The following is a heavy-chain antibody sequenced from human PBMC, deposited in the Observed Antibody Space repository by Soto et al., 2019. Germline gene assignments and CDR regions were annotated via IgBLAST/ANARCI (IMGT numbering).Heavy chain of an antibody. CDR1: GFSVTANY. J-gene: IGHJ6*02. CDR2: IYSGGST. V-gene: IGHV3-53*05. D-gene: IGHD5-12*01. CDR3: ARDYYRFNSGYGFSMDV. Sequence: GGSLRLSCEVSGFSVTANYMSWVRQAPGKGLEWVSVIYSGGSTYYADSVKGRFTISRDNSKNTLYLQMNSLRAEDTAVYYCARDYYRFNSGYGFSMDVWGQGTTVTVSS.